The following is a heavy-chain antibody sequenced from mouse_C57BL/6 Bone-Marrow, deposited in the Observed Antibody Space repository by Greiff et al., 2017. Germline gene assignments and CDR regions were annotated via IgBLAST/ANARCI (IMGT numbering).Heavy chain of an antibody. J-gene: IGHJ3*01. CDR3: ASEGGYYGGSWPY. CDR1: GYTFTGYW. V-gene: IGHV1-9*01. Sequence: QVQLQQSGAELMKPGASVKLSCKATGYTFTGYWIEWVKQRPGHGLEWIGEILPGSGSTNYNEKFKGKATFTADTSSNTAYMQLSSLTTEDSAIYYCASEGGYYGGSWPYWGQGTLVTVSA. CDR2: ILPGSGST. D-gene: IGHD1-1*01.